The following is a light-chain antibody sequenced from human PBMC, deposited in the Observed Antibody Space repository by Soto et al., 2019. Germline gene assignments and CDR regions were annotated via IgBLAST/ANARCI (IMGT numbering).Light chain of an antibody. CDR1: QSVGSSY. J-gene: IGKJ3*01. Sequence: EIVLTQSPGTLSLSPGERATLSCRACQSVGSSYLTWYQQKPGQAPRLLIYDVSSRATGIPDRFSGSGSGTDFTLTISRLEPEDCAVYYCQQYVSSPFTFGPGTKVDIK. V-gene: IGKV3-20*01. CDR2: DVS. CDR3: QQYVSSPFT.